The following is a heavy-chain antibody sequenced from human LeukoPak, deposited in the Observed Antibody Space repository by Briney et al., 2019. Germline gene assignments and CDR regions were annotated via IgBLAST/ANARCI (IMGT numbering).Heavy chain of an antibody. J-gene: IGHJ5*02. D-gene: IGHD4-17*01. CDR3: ARDPAGAWVTTLVGHSNRVRDGWFDP. V-gene: IGHV1-69*04. Sequence: GASLKLSCKASGGTFSSYAISWVRQAPGQGLEWMGRIIPIFGIATYSQKFQSRVTITADNSTSTAYMELSSLRFEDTAVYYCARDPAGAWVTTLVGHSNRVRDGWFDPWGQGTLVTVSS. CDR1: GGTFSSYA. CDR2: IIPIFGIA.